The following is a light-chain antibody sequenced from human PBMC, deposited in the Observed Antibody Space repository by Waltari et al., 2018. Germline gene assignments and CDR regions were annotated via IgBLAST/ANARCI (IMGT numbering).Light chain of an antibody. CDR3: QQYRNLWT. J-gene: IGKJ1*01. V-gene: IGKV1-5*03. CDR1: QSLSNW. CDR2: KAS. Sequence: QSPSTLSASVGDRVTITCRASQSLSNWLAWYQQKPGKAPKVLIYKASTLESGVPSRFSGSGSGTEFTLTISSLQPDDFATYYCQQYRNLWTFGQGTKVEIK.